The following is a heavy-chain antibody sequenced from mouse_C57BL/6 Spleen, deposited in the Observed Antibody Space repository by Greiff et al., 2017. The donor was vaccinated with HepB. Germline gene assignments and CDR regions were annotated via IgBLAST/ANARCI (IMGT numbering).Heavy chain of an antibody. V-gene: IGHV1-53*01. D-gene: IGHD1-1*01. CDR1: GYNFTSYW. Sequence: VQLQQPGTELVKPGASVKLSCKASGYNFTSYWMHWVKQRPGQGLEWIGNSNPSNGGTNYNEKFKSKATLTVDKSSSTAYMQLSSLTSEDAAVYYCARRDYYGSSYVDYWGQGTTLTVSS. CDR3: ARRDYYGSSYVDY. CDR2: SNPSNGGT. J-gene: IGHJ2*01.